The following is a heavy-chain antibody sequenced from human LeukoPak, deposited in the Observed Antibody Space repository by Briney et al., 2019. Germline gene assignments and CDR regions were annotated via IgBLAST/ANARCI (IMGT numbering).Heavy chain of an antibody. CDR1: GYTFTSYD. Sequence: ASVKVSCKASGYTFTSYDFNWVRQAPGQGPEWMGWMNPYSGNTGYAQKFQGRVTMTRDTSINTAYMELSSLSSEDTAVYYCARLYYSATSGSFHYYYLDVWGKGTTVTVSS. D-gene: IGHD3-22*01. J-gene: IGHJ6*03. V-gene: IGHV1-8*01. CDR2: MNPYSGNT. CDR3: ARLYYSATSGSFHYYYLDV.